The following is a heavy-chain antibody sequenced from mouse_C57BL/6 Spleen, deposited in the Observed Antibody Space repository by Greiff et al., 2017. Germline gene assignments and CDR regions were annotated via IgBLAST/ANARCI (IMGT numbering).Heavy chain of an antibody. Sequence: EVKLQESGGGLVKPGGSLKLSCAASGFTFSSYAMSWVRQTPEKRLEWVATISDGGSYTYYPDNVKGRFTISRDNAKNNLYLQMSHLKSEDTAMYYCARDAYGNYGAYWGQGTLVTVSA. V-gene: IGHV5-4*01. J-gene: IGHJ3*01. CDR2: ISDGGSYT. CDR3: ARDAYGNYGAY. D-gene: IGHD2-1*01. CDR1: GFTFSSYA.